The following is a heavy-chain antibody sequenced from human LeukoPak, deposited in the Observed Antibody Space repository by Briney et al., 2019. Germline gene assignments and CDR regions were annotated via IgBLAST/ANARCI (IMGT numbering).Heavy chain of an antibody. D-gene: IGHD3-22*01. CDR2: IIPILGIA. J-gene: IGHJ3*02. CDR3: ARDYYDSSGSGAAFDI. Sequence: ASVKVSCKASGGTFSSYAISWVRRAPGQGLEWMGRIIPILGIANYAQKFQGRVTITADKSTSTAYMELSSLRSEDTAVYYCARDYYDSSGSGAAFDIWGQGTMVTVSS. V-gene: IGHV1-69*04. CDR1: GGTFSSYA.